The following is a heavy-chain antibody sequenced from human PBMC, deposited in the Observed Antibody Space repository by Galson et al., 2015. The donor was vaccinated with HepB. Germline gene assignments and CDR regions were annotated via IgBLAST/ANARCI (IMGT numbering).Heavy chain of an antibody. CDR3: TRLGDSSGYSSR. V-gene: IGHV3-73*01. J-gene: IGHJ4*02. CDR2: IRSKANNYAT. D-gene: IGHD2-2*03. CDR1: GFTFSSSA. Sequence: SLRLSCAASGFTFSSSAIHWVRQASGKGQEWVGRIRSKANNYATSYVPSLKGRFTISRDDSKNMAFLHMKSLKTEDTAVYYCTRLGDSSGYSSRWGQGTLVTVSS.